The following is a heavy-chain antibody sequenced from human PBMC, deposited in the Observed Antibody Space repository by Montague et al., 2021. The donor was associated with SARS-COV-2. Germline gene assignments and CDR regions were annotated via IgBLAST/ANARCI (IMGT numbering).Heavy chain of an antibody. CDR1: GGSVSSGDFF. J-gene: IGHJ5*02. D-gene: IGHD2-21*02. Sequence: TLSLTCAVSGGSVSSGDFFWTWVRQPPGRGLEWLGSIAHSGGSXYXXXXKXRIALSLDTSANHFPLSLNSVTAAASATYYCARLTVIVDPSGGTLHWVDPWGQGALVTVSS. CDR3: ARLTVIVDPSGGTLHWVDP. V-gene: IGHV4-30-4*08. CDR2: IAHSGGS.